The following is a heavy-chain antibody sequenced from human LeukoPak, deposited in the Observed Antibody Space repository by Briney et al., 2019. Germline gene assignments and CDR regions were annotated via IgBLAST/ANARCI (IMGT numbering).Heavy chain of an antibody. Sequence: GGSLRLSCAASGFTFSNAWMSWVRQAPGKGLEWVGRIKSKTDGGTTDYAAPVKGRFTISRDDSKNTLYLQMNSLKTEDTAVYYCTTDPLAAMGQQLADDYWGQGTLVTVSS. CDR2: IKSKTDGGTT. D-gene: IGHD6-13*01. J-gene: IGHJ4*02. V-gene: IGHV3-15*01. CDR1: GFTFSNAW. CDR3: TTDPLAAMGQQLADDY.